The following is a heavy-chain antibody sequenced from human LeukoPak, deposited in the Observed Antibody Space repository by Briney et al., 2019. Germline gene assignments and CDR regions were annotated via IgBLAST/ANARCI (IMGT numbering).Heavy chain of an antibody. Sequence: GGSLRLSCVASGFIFTDHWMSWVRQAPGKGLEWVSSISSSSSYIYYADSVKGRFTISRDNAKNSLYLQMNSLRAEDTAVYYCARDLNWYFDLWGRGTLVTVSS. CDR3: ARDLNWYFDL. J-gene: IGHJ2*01. CDR2: ISSSSSYI. V-gene: IGHV3-21*01. CDR1: GFIFTDHW.